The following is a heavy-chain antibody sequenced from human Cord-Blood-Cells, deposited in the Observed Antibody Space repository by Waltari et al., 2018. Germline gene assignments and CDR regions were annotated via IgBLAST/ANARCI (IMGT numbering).Heavy chain of an antibody. CDR2: FEPEEGET. D-gene: IGHD3-3*01. CDR1: GYTLTELS. Sequence: QVQLVQSGAEVKKPGASVKVSCKVSGYTLTELSMHWVRQAPGKGLEWMGGFEPEEGETIDAQKFQGRVTMTEDTSTDTAYMELSSLRSEDTAVYYCATRITIFGVVIDAFDIWGQGTMVTVSS. J-gene: IGHJ3*02. V-gene: IGHV1-24*01. CDR3: ATRITIFGVVIDAFDI.